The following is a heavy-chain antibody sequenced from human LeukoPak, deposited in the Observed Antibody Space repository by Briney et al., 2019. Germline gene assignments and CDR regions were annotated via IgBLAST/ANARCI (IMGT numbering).Heavy chain of an antibody. D-gene: IGHD3-3*01. V-gene: IGHV3-21*01. CDR2: ISSSSSYI. J-gene: IGHJ4*02. Sequence: PGGSLRLSCAASGFTFSSYSMNWVRQAPGKGLEWVSSISSSSSYIYYADSVKGRFTISRDNAKNSLYLQMNSLRAEDTAVYYCAREMRYDFWSGLDYWGQGTLVTVSS. CDR1: GFTFSSYS. CDR3: AREMRYDFWSGLDY.